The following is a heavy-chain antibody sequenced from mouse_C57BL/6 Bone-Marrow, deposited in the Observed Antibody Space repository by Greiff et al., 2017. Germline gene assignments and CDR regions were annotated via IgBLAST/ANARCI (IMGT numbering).Heavy chain of an antibody. J-gene: IGHJ1*03. CDR2: IDPSDSYT. CDR3: ARSVYYEGSSWYFDV. CDR1: GYTFTSYR. V-gene: IGHV1-69*01. D-gene: IGHD1-1*01. Sequence: QVQLQQPGAELVMPGASVKLSCKASGYTFTSYRMHWVKQRPGQGLEWIGEIDPSDSYTNYNQKFKGKSTLTVDKSSSTAYMQLSSLTSEDSAVDYCARSVYYEGSSWYFDVWGKGTTVTVSS.